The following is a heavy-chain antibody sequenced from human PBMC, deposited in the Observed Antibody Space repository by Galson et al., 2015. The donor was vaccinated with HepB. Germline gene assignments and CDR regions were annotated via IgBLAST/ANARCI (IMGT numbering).Heavy chain of an antibody. J-gene: IGHJ3*02. CDR3: ARDSLNYYDSSGYYFTAFDI. V-gene: IGHV3-48*01. CDR2: ISSSSSTI. CDR1: GFTFSSYS. D-gene: IGHD3-22*01. Sequence: SLRLSCAASGFTFSSYSMNWVRQAPGKGLEWVSYISSSSSTIYYADSVKGRVTISRDNAKNSLYLQMNSLRAEDTAVYYCARDSLNYYDSSGYYFTAFDIWGQGTMVTVSS.